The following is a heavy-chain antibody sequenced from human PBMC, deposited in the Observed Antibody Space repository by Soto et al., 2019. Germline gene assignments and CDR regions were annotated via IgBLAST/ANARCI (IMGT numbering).Heavy chain of an antibody. CDR3: ARPREAGKYYYGVDV. Sequence: LGESLKISCKGSGYRFTNYWIGWVRQMPGKGLEWMGIIYPGDSDTRYSPSFQGQVTISADKSISTAYLQWSSLKASDTAMYYCARPREAGKYYYGVDVWGQGTTVTVSS. V-gene: IGHV5-51*01. J-gene: IGHJ6*02. D-gene: IGHD6-19*01. CDR1: GYRFTNYW. CDR2: IYPGDSDT.